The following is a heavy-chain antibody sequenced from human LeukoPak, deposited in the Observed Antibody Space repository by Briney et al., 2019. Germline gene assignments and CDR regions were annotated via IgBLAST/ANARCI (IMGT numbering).Heavy chain of an antibody. CDR2: ISYDGSNK. D-gene: IGHD6-19*01. CDR1: GFTFSSYA. V-gene: IGHV3-30*04. J-gene: IGHJ5*02. CDR3: AKDRGNIYSGWYKWFDP. Sequence: PGRSLRLSCAASGFTFSSYAMHWVRQAPGKGLEWVAVISYDGSNKYYADSVKGRFTISRDNSKNTLYLQMNSLRAEDTAVYYCAKDRGNIYSGWYKWFDPWGQGTLVTVSS.